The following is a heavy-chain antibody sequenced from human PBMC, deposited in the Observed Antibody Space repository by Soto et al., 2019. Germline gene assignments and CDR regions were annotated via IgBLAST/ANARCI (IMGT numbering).Heavy chain of an antibody. J-gene: IGHJ3*02. CDR2: IYHSGST. CDR1: GGSISSGGYS. V-gene: IGHV4-30-2*01. Sequence: SETLSLTCAVSGGSISSGGYSWSWIRQPPGKGLEWIGYIYHSGSTYYNPSLKSRVTISVDRSKNQFSLKLSSVTAADTAVYYCAKDSILYCSGGSCDLYRYGIFDIWGQGTMVTVSS. D-gene: IGHD2-15*01. CDR3: AKDSILYCSGGSCDLYRYGIFDI.